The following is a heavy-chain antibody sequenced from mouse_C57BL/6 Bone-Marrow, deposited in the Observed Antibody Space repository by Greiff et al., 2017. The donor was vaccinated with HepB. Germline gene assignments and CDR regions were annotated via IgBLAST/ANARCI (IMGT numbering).Heavy chain of an antibody. CDR2: IDPSDSYT. V-gene: IGHV1-59*01. Sequence: QVQLQQPGAELVRPGTSVKLSCKASGYTFTSYWMHWVKQRPGQGLEWIGVIDPSDSYTNYNQKFKGKATLTVDTSSSTAYMQLSSLTSEDSAVYYCATRLRRAMDYWGQGTSVTVSS. J-gene: IGHJ4*01. CDR1: GYTFTSYW. CDR3: ATRLRRAMDY. D-gene: IGHD2-4*01.